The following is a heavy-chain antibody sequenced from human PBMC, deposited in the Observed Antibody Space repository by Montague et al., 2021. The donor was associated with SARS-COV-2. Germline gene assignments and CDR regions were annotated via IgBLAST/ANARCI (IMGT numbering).Heavy chain of an antibody. D-gene: IGHD3-10*01. CDR2: INHGGST. J-gene: IGHJ6*03. CDR1: GTSFSGYY. CDR3: ARLRDGVVPSPILGVGPYYSYCYMDV. V-gene: IGHV4-34*01. Sequence: SETLSLTCAVHGTSFSGYYWNWIRQPPGKGLEWIGEINHGGSTKYSPSLKSRLTISVDTSKNQFSLKLTSVAAADTAVYYCARLRDGVVPSPILGVGPYYSYCYMDVWGRGTTVTVSS.